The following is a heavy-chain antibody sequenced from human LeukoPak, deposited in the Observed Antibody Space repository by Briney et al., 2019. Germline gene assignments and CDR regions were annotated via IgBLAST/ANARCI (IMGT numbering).Heavy chain of an antibody. CDR1: GYTFTSYG. CDR3: ARGTTDDY. V-gene: IGHV1-18*01. J-gene: IGHJ4*02. Sequence: GASVKLSCKASGYTFTSYGITRVRQAPGQGLEWMGWISTYNGDTNYAQKLQGRVTMTTDTSTSTVYMELRSLRSDDTAVYYCARGTTDDYWGQGTPVTVSS. CDR2: ISTYNGDT. D-gene: IGHD1-1*01.